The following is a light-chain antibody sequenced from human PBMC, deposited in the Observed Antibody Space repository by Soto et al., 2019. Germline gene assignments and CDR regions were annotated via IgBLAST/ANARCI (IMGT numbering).Light chain of an antibody. J-gene: IGLJ2*01. CDR1: SSDIGGYDY. V-gene: IGLV2-14*01. CDR3: SSYTTISTLVI. Sequence: QSALTQPASVSGSPGQSITISCTGSSSDIGGYDYVSWYQQHPGKAPKLIIYDVTNRPSGVSNRFSGSKSGNTASLTISGLQAEDDSDYYCSSYTTISTLVIFGGGTQLTVL. CDR2: DVT.